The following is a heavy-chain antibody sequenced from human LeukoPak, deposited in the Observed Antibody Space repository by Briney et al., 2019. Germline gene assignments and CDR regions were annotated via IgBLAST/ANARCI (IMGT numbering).Heavy chain of an antibody. V-gene: IGHV4-39*01. D-gene: IGHD1-26*01. Sequence: SETLSLTCTVSGGSISSYYWGWIRQPPGKGLEWIGSIYYSGSTYYNPSLKSRVTISVDTSKNQFSLKLSSVTAADTAVYYCARLGRSYYLDYWGQGTLVTVSS. CDR2: IYYSGST. CDR1: GGSISSYY. J-gene: IGHJ4*02. CDR3: ARLGRSYYLDY.